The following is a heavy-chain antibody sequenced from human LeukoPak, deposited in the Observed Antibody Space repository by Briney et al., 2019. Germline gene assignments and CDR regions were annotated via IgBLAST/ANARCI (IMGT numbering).Heavy chain of an antibody. CDR1: GFIFSSYA. Sequence: GSLRLSRAASGFIFSSYAMSWVRQAPGKGLEWVSAISASGDNTHYADSVMGRFTISRDNSKNTLYLQMKSLRAEDTAVYYCAKSRDGYNWPYYYGIDVWGQETTVTVSS. V-gene: IGHV3-23*01. CDR3: AKSRDGYNWPYYYGIDV. J-gene: IGHJ6*02. D-gene: IGHD5-24*01. CDR2: ISASGDNT.